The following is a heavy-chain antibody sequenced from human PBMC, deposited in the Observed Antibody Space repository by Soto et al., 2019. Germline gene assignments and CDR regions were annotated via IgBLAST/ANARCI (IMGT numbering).Heavy chain of an antibody. D-gene: IGHD2-15*01. CDR3: ARLGGYCSRGSCYIQH. V-gene: IGHV4-39*01. Sequence: SETLSLTCTVSGGSISSSSYYWGWIRQPPGKGLEWIGSIYYSGSTYYNPSLKSRVTISVDTSKNQFSLKLSSVTAADTAVYYCARLGGYCSRGSCYIQHRGQGTLVTVSS. CDR2: IYYSGST. J-gene: IGHJ1*01. CDR1: GGSISSSSYY.